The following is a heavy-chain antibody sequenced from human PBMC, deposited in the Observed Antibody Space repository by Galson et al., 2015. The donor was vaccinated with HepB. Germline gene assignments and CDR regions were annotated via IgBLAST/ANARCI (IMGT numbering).Heavy chain of an antibody. CDR1: GFTFSSYG. CDR3: AKEGGKRGYCSSTSCLSGYFDY. J-gene: IGHJ4*02. D-gene: IGHD2-2*01. V-gene: IGHV3-30*18. CDR2: ISYDGSNK. Sequence: SLRLSCAASGFTFSSYGMHWVRQAPGKGLEWVAVISYDGSNKYYADSVKGRFTISRDNSKNTLYLQMNSLRAEDTAVYYCAKEGGKRGYCSSTSCLSGYFDYWGQGTLVTVSS.